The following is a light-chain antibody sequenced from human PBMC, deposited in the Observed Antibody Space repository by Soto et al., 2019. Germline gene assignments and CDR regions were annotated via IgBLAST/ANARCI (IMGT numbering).Light chain of an antibody. CDR1: QSVRNNY. Sequence: IVLTQSPGTLSLSTGERATLFCRASQSVRNNYLAWYQQKPGQAPRLLIYGASNRATGIPDRFSGSGSGTDFTLTISRLEPEDFAVYYCQQYGSSGTFGQGTKVDI. J-gene: IGKJ1*01. CDR3: QQYGSSGT. V-gene: IGKV3-20*01. CDR2: GAS.